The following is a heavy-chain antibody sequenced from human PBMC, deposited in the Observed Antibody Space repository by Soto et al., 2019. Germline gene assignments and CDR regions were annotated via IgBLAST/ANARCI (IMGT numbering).Heavy chain of an antibody. J-gene: IGHJ4*02. Sequence: QLQLQESGPGLVKPSETLSLTCTVSGGSISRSSYQWGWIRQPPGKGLEWIGTIYYSGSTYYNPSLKSRVTISVDTSKRQFSLMLTSVTAADTAVYYCASQPATPGLIYWGRGTLVTVSS. D-gene: IGHD2-15*01. CDR1: GGSISRSSYQ. CDR2: IYYSGST. V-gene: IGHV4-39*01. CDR3: ASQPATPGLIY.